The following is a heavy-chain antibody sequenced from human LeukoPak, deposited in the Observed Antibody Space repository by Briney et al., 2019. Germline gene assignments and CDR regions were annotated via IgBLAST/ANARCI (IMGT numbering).Heavy chain of an antibody. Sequence: GGSLRLPCAASGFTFSSYDMSWVRQAPGKGLEWVSSISGSGGSTYYADSVKGRFTISRDNSKNTLYLQMNGLRAEDTAVYYCAKDLYCSSTSCYEAVYWGQGTLVTVSS. CDR1: GFTFSSYD. V-gene: IGHV3-23*01. CDR2: ISGSGGST. J-gene: IGHJ4*02. D-gene: IGHD2-2*01. CDR3: AKDLYCSSTSCYEAVY.